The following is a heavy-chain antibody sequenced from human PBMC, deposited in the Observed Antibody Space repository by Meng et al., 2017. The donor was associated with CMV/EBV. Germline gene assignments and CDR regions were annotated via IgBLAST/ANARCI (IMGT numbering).Heavy chain of an antibody. CDR2: ISSSSSYL. V-gene: IGHV3-21*01. CDR3: AGANA. J-gene: IGHJ5*02. CDR1: GFPFSSYR. Sequence: GESLKISCAASGFPFSSYRMNWVRQAPGKGLEWVSSISSSSSYLYYADSVKGRFPLSRDNAKNSLYLQMNSLRAEDTAVYYCAGANAWGQGTLVTVSS.